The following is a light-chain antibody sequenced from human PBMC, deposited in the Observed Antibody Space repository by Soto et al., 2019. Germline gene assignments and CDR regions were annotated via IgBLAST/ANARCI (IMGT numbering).Light chain of an antibody. CDR2: DAS. J-gene: IGKJ1*01. CDR3: QQYNNWPRT. V-gene: IGKV3-15*01. CDR1: RSISNN. Sequence: VMTQSPATLSVSPGESATLSCRASRSISNNLAWYQQTPGQAPRLLMYDASTRATGIPDRFSGSEYGAEFTLTISRLQSEDLAVYYCQQYNNWPRTFGQGTKVVVK.